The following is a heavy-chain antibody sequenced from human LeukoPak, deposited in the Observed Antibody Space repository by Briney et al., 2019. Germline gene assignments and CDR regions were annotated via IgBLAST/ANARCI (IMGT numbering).Heavy chain of an antibody. J-gene: IGHJ1*01. Sequence: GSLTLSCAASGFTFSSYAMNWVRQAPGKGPEWVSAISGRGDRTYYADSVRGRFTISRDNSRNTLYLQMNSLRAEDTAEYYCAKDPGGFVVTPIRYFQPCGHGTLFTVSS. CDR2: ISGRGDRT. CDR3: AKDPGGFVVTPIRYFQP. D-gene: IGHD2-15*01. V-gene: IGHV3-23*01. CDR1: GFTFSSYA.